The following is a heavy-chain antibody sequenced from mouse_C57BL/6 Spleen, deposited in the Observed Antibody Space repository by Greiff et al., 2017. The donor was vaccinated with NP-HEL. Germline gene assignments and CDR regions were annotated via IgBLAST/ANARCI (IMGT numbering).Heavy chain of an antibody. CDR3: TRVYGTDYAMDY. CDR2: ISSGGDYI. Sequence: EVKLVESGEGLVKPGGSLKLSCAASGFTFSSYAMSWVRQTPEKRLEWVAYISSGGDYIYYADTVKGRFTISRDNARNTLYLQMSSLKSEDTAMYYCTRVYGTDYAMDYWGQGTSVTVSS. J-gene: IGHJ4*01. CDR1: GFTFSSYA. D-gene: IGHD1-1*02. V-gene: IGHV5-9-1*02.